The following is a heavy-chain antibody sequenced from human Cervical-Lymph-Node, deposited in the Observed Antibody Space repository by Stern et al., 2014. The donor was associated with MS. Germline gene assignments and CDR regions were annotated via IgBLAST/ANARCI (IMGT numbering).Heavy chain of an antibody. D-gene: IGHD7-27*01. CDR2: VYHGGDS. J-gene: IGHJ4*02. CDR3: ARDPVAWGSCFDL. V-gene: IGHV4-61*08. Sequence: QVQLQESGPGLVKPSETLSLTCTVSGDSVSSGAYYWHWIRQPPGKGLEWIGSVYHGGDSNFNPSLKGRVTISVDTSKNQFSLNLRSVTAADTAVYYCARDPVAWGSCFDLWGQGTLVAVAS. CDR1: GDSVSSGAYY.